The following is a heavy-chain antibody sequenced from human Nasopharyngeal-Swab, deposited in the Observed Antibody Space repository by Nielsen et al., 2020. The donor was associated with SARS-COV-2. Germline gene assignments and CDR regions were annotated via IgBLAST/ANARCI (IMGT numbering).Heavy chain of an antibody. CDR1: GGTFSSYA. CDR3: ARDGSSGGATSAFDI. D-gene: IGHD1-26*01. Sequence: SVKVSCKASGGTFSSYAISWVRQAPGQGLEWMGGIIPIFGTANYAQKFQGRVTITADKSTSTVYIELSSLRSEDTTVYYCARDGSSGGATSAFDIWGQGTMVTVSS. J-gene: IGHJ3*02. V-gene: IGHV1-69*06. CDR2: IIPIFGTA.